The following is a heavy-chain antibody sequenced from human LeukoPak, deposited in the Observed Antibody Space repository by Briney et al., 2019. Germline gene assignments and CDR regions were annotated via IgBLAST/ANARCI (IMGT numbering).Heavy chain of an antibody. D-gene: IGHD2-15*01. CDR3: ARVRCSGGSCPYYYYYYYMDV. CDR1: GFTFSSYS. CDR2: IHYSGST. J-gene: IGHJ6*03. V-gene: IGHV4-39*07. Sequence: PGGSLRLSCAASGFTFSSYSMNWVRQPPGKGLEWIGSIHYSGSTYYNPSLQSRVTISMDTSKNQFSLKLRFVTAADTAVYYCARVRCSGGSCPYYYYYYYMDVWGKGTTVTVSS.